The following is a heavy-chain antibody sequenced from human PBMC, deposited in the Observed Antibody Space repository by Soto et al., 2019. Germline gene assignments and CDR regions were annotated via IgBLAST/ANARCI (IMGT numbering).Heavy chain of an antibody. V-gene: IGHV4-39*01. CDR2: IYYSGST. CDR3: ARHNIRGDSTFDY. D-gene: IGHD3-22*01. Sequence: SETLSLTCTVFRGSISSSSYYWGWIRQPPGKGLEWIGSIYYSGSTYHNPSLKSRVTISVDTSKSQFSLKLSSVTAADTAVYHCARHNIRGDSTFDYWGQGTLVTVSS. CDR1: RGSISSSSYY. J-gene: IGHJ4*02.